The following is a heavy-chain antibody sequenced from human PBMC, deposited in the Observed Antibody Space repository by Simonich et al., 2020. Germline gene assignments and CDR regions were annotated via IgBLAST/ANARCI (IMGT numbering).Heavy chain of an antibody. D-gene: IGHD3-9*01. Sequence: QVQLQQWGAGLLKPSETLSLTCAVYGGSFSGYYWSWIRQPPGMGLEWFGEINHSGSTNDTPPLQRRDNISVATSKNQFSLKLSSVTAADTAVYYCARCGLVNYDILTGYHNWFDPWGQGTLVTVSS. CDR2: INHSGST. J-gene: IGHJ5*02. CDR1: GGSFSGYY. V-gene: IGHV4-34*01. CDR3: ARCGLVNYDILTGYHNWFDP.